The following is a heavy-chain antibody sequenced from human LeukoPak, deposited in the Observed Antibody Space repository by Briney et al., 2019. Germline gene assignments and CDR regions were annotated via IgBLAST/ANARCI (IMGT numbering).Heavy chain of an antibody. CDR2: INPNNGGT. CDR3: SRDSTGSTTSCYN. V-gene: IGHV1-2*02. CDR1: GYTFTVYY. D-gene: IGHD2-2*02. Sequence: ASVKVSCKASGYTFTVYYIHWVRQAPGQGLEWMGWINPNNGGTNYAQKFQGRVTMTRDTSISTAYMELSRLRSDDTAVYFCSRDSTGSTTSCYNWGQGTLVTVSS. J-gene: IGHJ4*02.